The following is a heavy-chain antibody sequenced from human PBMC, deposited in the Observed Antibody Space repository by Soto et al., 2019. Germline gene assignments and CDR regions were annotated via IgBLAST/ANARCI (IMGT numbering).Heavy chain of an antibody. D-gene: IGHD4-4*01. CDR3: ARDPSTVNKLIGVWFDP. J-gene: IGHJ5*02. CDR1: GDTFGRFT. CDR2: IKHTSDIT. Sequence: ASVKVSCKASGDTFGRFTINWVRQAPGQGLEWMGGIKHTSDITNYAQRFQGRVTFTADASTCTVYLALSSLRSEDTAMYYCARDPSTVNKLIGVWFDPWGQGTLVTVSS. V-gene: IGHV1-69*13.